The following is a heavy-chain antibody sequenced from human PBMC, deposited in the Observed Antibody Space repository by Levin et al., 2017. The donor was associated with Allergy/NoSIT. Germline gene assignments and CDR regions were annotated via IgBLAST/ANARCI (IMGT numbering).Heavy chain of an antibody. D-gene: IGHD6-13*01. J-gene: IGHJ4*02. V-gene: IGHV3-11*05. CDR3: ARDVADEGYSTSWYND. CDR2: ISGSGNYT. Sequence: PGGSLRLSCAASGFTFSDYDMSWIRQVPGKGLECVSYISGSGNYTNYADSVKGRFTISRDNAKNSLFLQMNSLRAEDTAVYYCARDVADEGYSTSWYNDWGQGTLVTVSS. CDR1: GFTFSDYD.